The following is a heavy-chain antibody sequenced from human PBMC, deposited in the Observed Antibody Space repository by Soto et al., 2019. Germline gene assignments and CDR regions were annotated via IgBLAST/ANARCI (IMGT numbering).Heavy chain of an antibody. CDR1: GYTFTSYD. CDR2: MNPNSGNT. J-gene: IGHJ4*02. Sequence: QVQLVQSGAEVKKPGASVKVSCKASGYTFTSYDINWVRQATGQGLEWMGWMNPNSGNTGYAQKFQGRVTMSRNTSIITAYVELSSRRSEYMAVYYCARGRGASRPFYYWGQGTLVTVSS. V-gene: IGHV1-8*01. CDR3: ARGRGASRPFYY. D-gene: IGHD6-13*01.